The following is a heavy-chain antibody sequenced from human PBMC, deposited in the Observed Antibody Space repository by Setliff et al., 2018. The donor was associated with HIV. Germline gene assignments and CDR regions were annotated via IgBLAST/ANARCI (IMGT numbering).Heavy chain of an antibody. CDR2: ISSDSRYI. CDR1: GFTFNTYS. CDR3: ARDLRYPGVS. D-gene: IGHD1-20*01. Sequence: PGGSLRLSCAASGFTFNTYSMNWVRQAPGKGLEWVPSISSDSRYIYYADSLKGRFTGSRDNAKNSLYLQMNSLRAEDTAVYYCARDLRYPGVSWGQGTLVTVSS. V-gene: IGHV3-21*01. J-gene: IGHJ5*02.